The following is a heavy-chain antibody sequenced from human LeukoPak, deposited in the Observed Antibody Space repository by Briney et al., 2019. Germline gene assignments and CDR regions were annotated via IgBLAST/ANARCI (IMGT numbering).Heavy chain of an antibody. V-gene: IGHV3-23*01. D-gene: IGHD5-12*01. CDR3: ARVATIKGVEFDY. CDR2: ISGSGGSA. J-gene: IGHJ4*02. CDR1: GFTFSYYA. Sequence: PGGSLRLSCAASGFTFSYYAMSWVRQAPGKGLEWVSDISGSGGSADYADSVKGRFTISRDNSKNTLYLQMNSLRAEDTAVYYCARVATIKGVEFDYWGQGTLVTASS.